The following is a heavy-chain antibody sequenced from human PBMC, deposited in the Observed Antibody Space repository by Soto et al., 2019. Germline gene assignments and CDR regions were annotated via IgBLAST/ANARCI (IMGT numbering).Heavy chain of an antibody. D-gene: IGHD3-16*01. CDR1: AGSNSSGGYY. CDR2: IYYSGST. J-gene: IGHJ4*02. V-gene: IGHV4-31*03. Sequence: SETLSLTCTVAAGSNSSGGYYWSWIRHHPGKGLEWIGYIYYSGSTYYNPSLKSRVTISVDTSKNQFPLKLSSVTAADTAVYYCARQTRRDWGVYFDYWGQGTLVTVSS. CDR3: ARQTRRDWGVYFDY.